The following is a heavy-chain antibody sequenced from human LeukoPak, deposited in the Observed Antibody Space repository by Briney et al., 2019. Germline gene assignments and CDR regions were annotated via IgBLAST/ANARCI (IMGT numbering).Heavy chain of an antibody. CDR3: AKGVGVSSSGYYLDY. CDR2: ISGSGGST. D-gene: IGHD3-22*01. Sequence: GGSLRLSCAASGFTFSSYAMSWVRQAPGKGLEWVSAISGSGGSTYYADSVKGRFTISRDNSKNTLYLQMNSLRAEDTAVYYCAKGVGVSSSGYYLDYWGQGTLVTVSS. V-gene: IGHV3-23*01. J-gene: IGHJ4*02. CDR1: GFTFSSYA.